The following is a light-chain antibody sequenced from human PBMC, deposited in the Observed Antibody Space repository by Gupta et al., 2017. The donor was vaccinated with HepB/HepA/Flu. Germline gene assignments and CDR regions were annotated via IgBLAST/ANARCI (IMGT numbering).Light chain of an antibody. V-gene: IGLV3-19*01. Sequence: SSELTQDPAVSVALGQTVRITCQGDSLRSYYASWYQQKPGQAPILVTYGKTNRPSGIPDRFSGSSSGNTSFLTITVAQAEDEADYYCYSRDSSGNYRLFGGGTKLTVL. CDR3: YSRDSSGNYRL. CDR2: GKT. J-gene: IGLJ2*01. CDR1: SLRSYY.